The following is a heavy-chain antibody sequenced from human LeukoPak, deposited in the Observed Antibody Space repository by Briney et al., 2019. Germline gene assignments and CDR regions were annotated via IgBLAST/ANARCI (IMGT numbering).Heavy chain of an antibody. J-gene: IGHJ5*02. D-gene: IGHD3-3*01. CDR2: IDPSDSYT. CDR3: ARAQVFGVVIPKSFDP. Sequence: GESLKISCKGSGYSFTSYWISWVRQMPGKGLEWMGRIDPSDSYTNYSPSFQGHVTISADKSISTAYLQWSSLKASDTAMYYCARAQVFGVVIPKSFDPWGQGTLVTVSS. CDR1: GYSFTSYW. V-gene: IGHV5-10-1*01.